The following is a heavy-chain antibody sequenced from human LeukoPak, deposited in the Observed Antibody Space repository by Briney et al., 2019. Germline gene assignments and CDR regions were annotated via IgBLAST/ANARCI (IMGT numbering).Heavy chain of an antibody. CDR3: ARDQEAFDY. Sequence: ASVKVSCKASGYTFISYGLSWVRQAPGQGLEWMGWISVYNGNTNYALKLQGRVTMTTDTSTSTAYMELRSLRSDDTAVYYCARDQEAFDYWGQGTLVTVSS. V-gene: IGHV1-18*01. CDR1: GYTFISYG. CDR2: ISVYNGNT. J-gene: IGHJ4*02.